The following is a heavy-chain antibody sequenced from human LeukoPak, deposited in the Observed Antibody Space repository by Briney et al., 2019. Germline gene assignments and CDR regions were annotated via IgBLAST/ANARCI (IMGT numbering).Heavy chain of an antibody. CDR3: ARVPGDYFWYFDL. CDR1: GGSISSGGYY. Sequence: PSETLSLTCTVSGGSISSGGYYWSWTRQHPEKGLEWIGYIYYSGSTYYNPSLKSRVTISVDTSKNQFSLKLSSVTAADTAVYYCARVPGDYFWYFDLWGRGTLVTVSS. CDR2: IYYSGST. V-gene: IGHV4-31*03. D-gene: IGHD4-17*01. J-gene: IGHJ2*01.